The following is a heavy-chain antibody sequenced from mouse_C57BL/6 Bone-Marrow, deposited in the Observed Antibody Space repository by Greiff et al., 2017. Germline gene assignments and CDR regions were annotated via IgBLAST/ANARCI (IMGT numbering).Heavy chain of an antibody. CDR1: GYTFTSYW. J-gene: IGHJ2*01. D-gene: IGHD4-1*01. V-gene: IGHV1-69*01. CDR3: ARDWDGVDY. CDR2: IDPSDSYT. Sequence: VQLQQPGAELVMPGASVKLSCKASGYTFTSYWMHWVKQRPGQGLEWIGEIDPSDSYTNYNQKFKGKSTLTVDKSSSTAYMQRSSLTSEDSAVYYCARDWDGVDYWGQGTTLTVSS.